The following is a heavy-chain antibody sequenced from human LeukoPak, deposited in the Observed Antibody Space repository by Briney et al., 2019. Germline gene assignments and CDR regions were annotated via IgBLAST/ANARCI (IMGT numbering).Heavy chain of an antibody. CDR3: ARDVAGNTFDY. CDR1: GASISSGNYY. Sequence: SETLSLTYTVSGASISSGNYYWGWIRQPPEKGLEWLGSIYYSGDTYNNPPLKSRVTISVDTAKSQFSLRLTSMTAADTAVYYCARDVAGNTFDYWGQGTLVTVSS. J-gene: IGHJ4*02. CDR2: IYYSGDT. D-gene: IGHD5-12*01. V-gene: IGHV4-39*07.